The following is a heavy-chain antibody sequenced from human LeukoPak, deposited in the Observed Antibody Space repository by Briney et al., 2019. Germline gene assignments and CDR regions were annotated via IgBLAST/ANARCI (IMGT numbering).Heavy chain of an antibody. J-gene: IGHJ4*02. V-gene: IGHV4-31*03. Sequence: SQTLSLTCTVSGGSISSGGYYWSWIRQHPGKGLEWIGYIYYSGSTNYNPSLKSRVTISVDTSKNQFSLKLSSVTAADTAVYYCAREDGYNYSFDYWGQGTLVTVSS. CDR1: GGSISSGGYY. CDR3: AREDGYNYSFDY. D-gene: IGHD5-24*01. CDR2: IYYSGST.